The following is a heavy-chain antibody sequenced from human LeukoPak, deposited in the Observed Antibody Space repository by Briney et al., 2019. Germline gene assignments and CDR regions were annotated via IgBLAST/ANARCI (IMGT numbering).Heavy chain of an antibody. D-gene: IGHD6-13*01. J-gene: IGHJ4*02. CDR2: INTNTGNP. Sequence: GASVKVSCKASGYTFTSYDINWVRQATGQGLEWMGWINTNTGNPTYAQGFTGRFVFSLDTSVSTAYLQISSLKAEDTAVYYCARDPSPYSSQGDYWGQGTLVTVSS. CDR1: GYTFTSYD. CDR3: ARDPSPYSSQGDY. V-gene: IGHV7-4-1*02.